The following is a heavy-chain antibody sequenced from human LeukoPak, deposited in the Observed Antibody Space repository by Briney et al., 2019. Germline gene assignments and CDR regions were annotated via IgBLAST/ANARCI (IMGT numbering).Heavy chain of an antibody. CDR3: ARDRYGSGSYKDY. CDR2: IYHSGST. D-gene: IGHD3-10*01. CDR1: GGSLGSSNW. J-gene: IGHJ4*02. Sequence: PSGTLSLTCAVSGGSLGSSNWWSWVRQPPGKGLEWIGEIYHSGSTNYNPSLKSRVTISVDKSKNQFSLKLSSVTAADTAVYYCARDRYGSGSYKDYWGQGTLVTVSS. V-gene: IGHV4-4*02.